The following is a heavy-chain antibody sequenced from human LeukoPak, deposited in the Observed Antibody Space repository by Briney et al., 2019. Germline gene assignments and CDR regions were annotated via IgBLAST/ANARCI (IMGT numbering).Heavy chain of an antibody. CDR2: ISWNSGSI. D-gene: IGHD2-2*01. CDR3: ANLGSAGCRRITSCSAYMDV. J-gene: IGHJ6*03. CDR1: GFTFYDYA. V-gene: IGHV3-9*01. Sequence: GGSLRLSCAASGFTFYDYAMHWVRQAPGKGLEGVSGISWNSGSIVYADSVKGRFTISRDNAKNSLYLQMNSLRDEDTALYYCANLGSAGCRRITSCSAYMDVWGKGTTVTVSS.